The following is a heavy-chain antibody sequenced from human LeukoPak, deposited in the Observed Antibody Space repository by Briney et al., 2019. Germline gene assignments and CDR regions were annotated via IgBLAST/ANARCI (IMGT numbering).Heavy chain of an antibody. CDR1: GFTVSSNY. J-gene: IGHJ4*02. D-gene: IGHD3-16*02. CDR3: AREGLVRGRGY. Sequence: GGSLRLSCAASGFTVSSNYMSWVRQAPGKGLEWVSVIYSGGSTYYADSVKGRFPIPRDNSKNPLYLQMNSLRGEDTAVYYCAREGLVRGRGYWGQGTLVTASS. V-gene: IGHV3-66*01. CDR2: IYSGGST.